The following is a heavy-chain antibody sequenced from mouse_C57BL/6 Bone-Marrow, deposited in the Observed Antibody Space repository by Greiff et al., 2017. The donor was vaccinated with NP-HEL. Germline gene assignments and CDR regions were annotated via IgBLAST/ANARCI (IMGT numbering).Heavy chain of an antibody. CDR1: GFTFSDYY. D-gene: IGHD1-1*01. V-gene: IGHV5-16*01. CDR2: INYDGSST. Sequence: EVQLVESEGGLVQPGSSMKLSCTASGFTFSDYYMAWVRQVPEKGLEWVANINYDGSSTYYLDSLKSRFIISRDNAKNILYLQMSSLKSEDTATYYCAREDYGTLFAYWGQGTLVTVSA. J-gene: IGHJ3*01. CDR3: AREDYGTLFAY.